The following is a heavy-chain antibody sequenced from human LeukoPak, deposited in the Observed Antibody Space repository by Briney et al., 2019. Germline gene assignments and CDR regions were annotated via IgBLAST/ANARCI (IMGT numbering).Heavy chain of an antibody. D-gene: IGHD3-16*01. Sequence: PGGSLRLSCAASGFTFRSYSMDWVRQAPGKGLDWVSSITGSSSYISYADSAKGRFTISRDNADNSLFLQMNSLRPEDAAVYFCARDSLDGGETFDSWGQGTLVTVSS. CDR2: ITGSSSYI. CDR1: GFTFRSYS. V-gene: IGHV3-21*01. J-gene: IGHJ4*02. CDR3: ARDSLDGGETFDS.